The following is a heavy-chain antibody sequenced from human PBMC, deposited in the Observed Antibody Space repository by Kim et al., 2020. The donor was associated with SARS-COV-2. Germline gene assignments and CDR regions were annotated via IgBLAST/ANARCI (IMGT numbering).Heavy chain of an antibody. J-gene: IGHJ4*02. CDR3: ARGANCFRY. D-gene: IGHD2-15*01. Sequence: ASVKVSCKASGYIFTSNAINWVRQAPGQGLEWMGWMNPDSGNTNFAQKFQGRLTITSNTSISTAYMELSSLRSEYTAVYFCARGANCFRYCGQGTLVTVS. CDR1: GYIFTSNA. V-gene: IGHV1-8*01. CDR2: MNPDSGNT.